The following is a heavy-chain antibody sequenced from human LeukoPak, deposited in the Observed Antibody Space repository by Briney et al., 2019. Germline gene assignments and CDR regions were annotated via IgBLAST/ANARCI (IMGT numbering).Heavy chain of an antibody. J-gene: IGHJ4*02. CDR2: ISYDGSNI. Sequence: GGSLRLSCAASGFTFSIYGMHWVRQAPGKGLEWVAVISYDGSNIYYADSVKGRFTISRDNSKNTLYLQMNSLRAEDTAVYYCAKNSDWGFDYWGQGTLVTVSS. V-gene: IGHV3-30*18. CDR1: GFTFSIYG. CDR3: AKNSDWGFDY. D-gene: IGHD7-27*01.